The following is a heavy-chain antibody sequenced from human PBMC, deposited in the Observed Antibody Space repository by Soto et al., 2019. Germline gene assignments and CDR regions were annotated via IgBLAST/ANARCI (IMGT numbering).Heavy chain of an antibody. V-gene: IGHV4-30-4*01. CDR1: GGAIRSGDYY. J-gene: IGHJ4*02. CDR2: IYYSGST. D-gene: IGHD3-22*01. Sequence: SETLSLTCTVSGGAIRSGDYYWSWIRQPPGKGLEWIGYIYYSGSTYYNPSLKSRVTISVDTSKNQFSLKLSPVTAADTAVYYCARRWLFFDYWGKGTLVTVSS. CDR3: ARRWLFFDY.